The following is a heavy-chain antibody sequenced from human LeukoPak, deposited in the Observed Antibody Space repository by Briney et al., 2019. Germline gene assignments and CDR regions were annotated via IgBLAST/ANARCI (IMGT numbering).Heavy chain of an antibody. V-gene: IGHV3-48*03. J-gene: IGHJ6*03. CDR3: ARERGYDFWSGYYRYYYMDI. Sequence: PGGSLRLSCAASGFTFSSYEMNWVRQAPGKGLEWVSYISSSGSTIYYADSVKGRFTISRDNAKNSLYRQMNSLRAEDTAVYYCARERGYDFWSGYYRYYYMDIWGKGTTVTVSS. CDR1: GFTFSSYE. CDR2: ISSSGSTI. D-gene: IGHD3-3*01.